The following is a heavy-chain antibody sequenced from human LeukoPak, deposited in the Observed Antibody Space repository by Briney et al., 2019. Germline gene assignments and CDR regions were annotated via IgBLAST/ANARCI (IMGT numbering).Heavy chain of an antibody. J-gene: IGHJ4*02. CDR1: GFTFSNAW. V-gene: IGHV3-15*01. D-gene: IGHD3-16*02. CDR2: IKSKTDGGTT. CDR3: TTGVMITFGGVIVFDY. Sequence: GSLRLSCAASGFTFSNAWMSWVRQAAGKGLEWVGRIKSKTDGGTTDYAAPVKGRFTISRDDSKNTLYLQMNSLKTEDTAVYYCTTGVMITFGGVIVFDYWGQGTLVTVSS.